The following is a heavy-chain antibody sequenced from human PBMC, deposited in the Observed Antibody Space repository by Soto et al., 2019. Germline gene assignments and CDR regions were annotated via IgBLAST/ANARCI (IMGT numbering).Heavy chain of an antibody. D-gene: IGHD2-2*02. V-gene: IGHV3-30*18. CDR1: GFTFSSYG. J-gene: IGHJ4*02. Sequence: ESGGGVVQPGRSLRLSCAASGFTFSSYGMHWVRQAPVKGLEWVAVISYDGSNKYYADSVKGRFTISRDNSKNTLYLQMNSLRAEDTAVYYCAKDRCSSTSCYKGGAFDYWGQGTLVTVSS. CDR3: AKDRCSSTSCYKGGAFDY. CDR2: ISYDGSNK.